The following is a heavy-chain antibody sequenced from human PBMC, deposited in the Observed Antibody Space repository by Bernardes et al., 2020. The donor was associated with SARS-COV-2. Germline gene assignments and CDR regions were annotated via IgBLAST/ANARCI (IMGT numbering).Heavy chain of an antibody. CDR1: GYSSSNYG. J-gene: IGHJ6*02. Sequence: ESLKISCKGSGYSSSNYGFAWVRQMPGKGLEWMGIIYRDNSYTRYSPSFQGQVTMSADKSINTAYLQWSSLKASDTAMYYCAGRHYCGGDWTRHPSYYNGMDVWGQGTTVTVSS. D-gene: IGHD2-21*02. V-gene: IGHV5-51*01. CDR3: AGRHYCGGDWTRHPSYYNGMDV. CDR2: IYRDNSYT.